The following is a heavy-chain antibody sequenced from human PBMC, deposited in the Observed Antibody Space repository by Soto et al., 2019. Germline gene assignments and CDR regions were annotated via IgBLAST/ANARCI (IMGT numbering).Heavy chain of an antibody. V-gene: IGHV4-59*01. CDR3: ARDSGYGDPFDY. D-gene: IGHD4-17*01. CDR2: IYYSGST. Sequence: QVQLQESGPGLVKPSETLSLTCSVSGGSISAYYWSWIRQPPGKGLEWIGYIYYSGSTNYNPSLKSRVTISADTSKNKFSLGLSSVTAEDTAVYYCARDSGYGDPFDYWGQGTLVTVSS. J-gene: IGHJ4*02. CDR1: GGSISAYY.